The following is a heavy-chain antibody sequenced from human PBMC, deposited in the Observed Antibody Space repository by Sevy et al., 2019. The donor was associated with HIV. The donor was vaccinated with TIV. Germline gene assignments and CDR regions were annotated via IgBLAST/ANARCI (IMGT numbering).Heavy chain of an antibody. V-gene: IGHV3-NL1*01. D-gene: IGHD2-8*01. CDR1: GFSFSSYG. CDR2: LSFGCGRI. Sequence: GGSLRLSCAASGFSFSSYGMHWVRQAPGKGLEWVSTLSFGCGRINHADSVQGRFTMSRDDSKKTVYLEMNSLRAEDTAVYYCAREGCTRPHDHWGQGTLVTVSS. J-gene: IGHJ4*02. CDR3: AREGCTRPHDH.